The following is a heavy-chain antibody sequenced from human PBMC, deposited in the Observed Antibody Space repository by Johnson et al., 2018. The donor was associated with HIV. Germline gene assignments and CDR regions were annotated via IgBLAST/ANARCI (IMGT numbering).Heavy chain of an antibody. CDR2: ISGSGGST. CDR3: AKAMSPMVRGNI. J-gene: IGHJ3*02. V-gene: IGHV3-23*04. D-gene: IGHD3-10*01. Sequence: VQLVESGGGLVQPGRSLRLSCPVSGFTFSSYAMSWVRQAPGKGLEWVSAISGSGGSTYYADSVKGRFTISRDNSKNTLYLQMNSLRAEDTAVYYCAKAMSPMVRGNIWGQGTMVTVSS. CDR1: GFTFSSYA.